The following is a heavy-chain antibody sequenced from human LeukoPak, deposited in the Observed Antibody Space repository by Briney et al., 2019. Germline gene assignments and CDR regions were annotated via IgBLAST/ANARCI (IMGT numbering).Heavy chain of an antibody. J-gene: IGHJ4*02. CDR2: INPNSGVT. V-gene: IGHV1-2*02. D-gene: IGHD6-19*01. Sequence: AAVKVSCKASGYTFTGYYLHWVRQAPGQGLEWMGWINPNSGVTNYAQKFQGRVTMTRDTSNSTAYMELSRLRSDDTAVYYCARVQRGESLAVAGSHFDYWGQGALVTVSS. CDR3: ARVQRGESLAVAGSHFDY. CDR1: GYTFTGYY.